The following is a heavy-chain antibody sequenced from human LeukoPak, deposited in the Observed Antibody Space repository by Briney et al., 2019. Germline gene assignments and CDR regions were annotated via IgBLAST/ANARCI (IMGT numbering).Heavy chain of an antibody. CDR1: GFTFSSFW. CDR2: IRQDGSAK. CDR3: AKDRGTYYYDSSGYYYWIY. V-gene: IGHV3-7*03. J-gene: IGHJ4*02. Sequence: GGSLRLSCAASGFTFSSFWMTWVRQAPGKGLEWVANIRQDGSAKYYVDSVKGRFTISRDNPKKELYLQMNSLRAEDTAVYYCAKDRGTYYYDSSGYYYWIYWGQGTLVTVSS. D-gene: IGHD3-22*01.